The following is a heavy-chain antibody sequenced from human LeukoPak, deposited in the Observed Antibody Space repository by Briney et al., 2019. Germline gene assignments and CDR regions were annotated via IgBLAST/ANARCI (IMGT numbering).Heavy chain of an antibody. CDR2: SRDKGNSYTT. CDR1: GFTFSDHY. Sequence: RAGGSLRLSCAASGFTFSDHYIDWVRQAPGKGLEWVGRSRDKGNSYTTAYAASVRGRFTISRDDSKNSLYLQMNSLKIEDTAVYYCTKLARAPRDFDYWGQGTPVTVSS. CDR3: TKLARAPRDFDY. J-gene: IGHJ4*01. V-gene: IGHV3-72*01. D-gene: IGHD3-10*01.